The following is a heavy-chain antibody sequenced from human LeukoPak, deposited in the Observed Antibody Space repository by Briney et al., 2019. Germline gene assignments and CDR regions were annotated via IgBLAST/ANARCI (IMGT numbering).Heavy chain of an antibody. CDR1: GYTLTELS. D-gene: IGHD6-19*01. CDR3: ATALSRVAGNRYYYYYMDV. V-gene: IGHV1-24*01. J-gene: IGHJ6*03. Sequence: ASVKVSCKVSGYTLTELSMHWVRQAPGKGLEWMGGFDPEDGETIYAQKFQGRVTMTEDTSTDTAYMELSSLRSEDTAVYYCATALSRVAGNRYYYYYMDVWGKGTTVTVSS. CDR2: FDPEDGET.